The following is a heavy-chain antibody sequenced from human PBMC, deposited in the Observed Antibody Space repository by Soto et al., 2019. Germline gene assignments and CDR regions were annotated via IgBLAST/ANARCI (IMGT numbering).Heavy chain of an antibody. D-gene: IGHD1-1*01. J-gene: IGHJ6*02. CDR2: VTANGGRN. CDR1: GFTFTTYA. V-gene: IGHV3-23*01. CDR3: AKVQHTEGTTFFFPPVSTPDGMDV. Sequence: EVQLLQSGGGLVRPGRSLTLSCAASGFTFTTYAMTWVRQAPGTGLEWVSSVTANGGRNYYADSVKGRFTISRDNSKNTLCLQMTSLSAGDTAVYYCAKVQHTEGTTFFFPPVSTPDGMDVWGQGTTVTVSS.